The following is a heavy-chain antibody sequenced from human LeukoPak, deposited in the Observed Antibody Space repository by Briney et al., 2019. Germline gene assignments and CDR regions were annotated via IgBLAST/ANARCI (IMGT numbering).Heavy chain of an antibody. J-gene: IGHJ4*02. CDR1: GFSISTYY. CDR2: IYYTGST. V-gene: IGHV4-59*01. D-gene: IGHD3-10*01. Sequence: PSETLSLTCTGSGFSISTYYWTWVRQPPGKGLQWLGYIYYTGSTYYTPSLKSRVTMSVDTSKNQFSLKLSSVTAADTAVYSCAREYYGSGTFDYWGQGTLVTVSS. CDR3: AREYYGSGTFDY.